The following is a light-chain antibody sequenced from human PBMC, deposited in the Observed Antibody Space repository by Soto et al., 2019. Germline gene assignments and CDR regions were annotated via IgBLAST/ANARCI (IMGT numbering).Light chain of an antibody. CDR3: QQYSHWPT. J-gene: IGKJ1*01. CDR2: GAS. V-gene: IGKV3-15*01. CDR1: QSVSTN. Sequence: EIVMTQSPATLSVSPGERATLSCWASQSVSTNLAWYQQKPGQAPRLLIYGASTRATGFPARFSGSGSGTEFILTISSLQSEDFAVYYCQQYSHWPTFGQGTKVDIK.